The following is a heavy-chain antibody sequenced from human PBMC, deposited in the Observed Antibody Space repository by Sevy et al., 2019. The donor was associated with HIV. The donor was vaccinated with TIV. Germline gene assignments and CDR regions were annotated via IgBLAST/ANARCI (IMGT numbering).Heavy chain of an antibody. Sequence: GGCLRLSCEASGFTFSNYGMHWVRQAPGKGLEWVAVIWSYGTEKYYADSVKGRFTISRDNSKNSLYLQMNSLRAEDTAVYYCARSYYGGVGHHFDYWGQGTLVTVSS. CDR2: IWSYGTEK. CDR1: GFTFSNYG. D-gene: IGHD3-10*01. J-gene: IGHJ4*02. V-gene: IGHV3-33*01. CDR3: ARSYYGGVGHHFDY.